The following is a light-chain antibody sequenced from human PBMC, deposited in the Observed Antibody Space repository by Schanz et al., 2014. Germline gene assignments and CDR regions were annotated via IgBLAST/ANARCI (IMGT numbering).Light chain of an antibody. J-gene: IGKJ1*01. Sequence: EIVMTQSPATLSVSPGERATLSCRASQSVSSNLAWYQQIPGQAPRLLIYGASTRATGIPARFSGSGSGTEFTLTISSLQSEDFAVYYCQQYNYWPLGTFGQGTKVEIK. CDR3: QQYNYWPLGT. CDR1: QSVSSN. V-gene: IGKV3-15*01. CDR2: GAS.